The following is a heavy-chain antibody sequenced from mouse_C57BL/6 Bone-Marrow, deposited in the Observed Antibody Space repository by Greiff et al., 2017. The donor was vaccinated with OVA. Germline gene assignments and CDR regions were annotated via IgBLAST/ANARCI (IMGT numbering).Heavy chain of an antibody. J-gene: IGHJ2*01. Sequence: VKLMESGAELVKPGASVKMSCKASGYTFTSYWITWVKQRPGQGLEWIGDIYPGSGSTNYNEKFKSKATLTVDTSSSTAYMQLSSLTSEDSAVYYCARGGTLFDYWGQGTTLTVSS. CDR1: GYTFTSYW. V-gene: IGHV1-55*01. CDR2: IYPGSGST. D-gene: IGHD3-3*01. CDR3: ARGGTLFDY.